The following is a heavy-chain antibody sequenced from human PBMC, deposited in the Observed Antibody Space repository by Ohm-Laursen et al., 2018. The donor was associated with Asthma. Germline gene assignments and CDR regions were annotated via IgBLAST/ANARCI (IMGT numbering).Heavy chain of an antibody. J-gene: IGHJ4*02. V-gene: IGHV3-64*04. Sequence: SLRLSCTAPGFTFSSYAMHWVRQAPGKGLEYVSAISSNGGSTYYADSVKGRFTISRDNSKNMLYLQMSSLRAEDTALYYCAKWSGTYPNYFLDYWGQGTLVTVAS. D-gene: IGHD3-3*01. CDR2: ISSNGGST. CDR3: AKWSGTYPNYFLDY. CDR1: GFTFSSYA.